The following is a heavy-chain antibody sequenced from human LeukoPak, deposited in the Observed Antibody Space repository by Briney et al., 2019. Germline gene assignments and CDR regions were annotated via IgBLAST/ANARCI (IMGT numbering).Heavy chain of an antibody. V-gene: IGHV3-23*01. CDR2: ISGSGGST. CDR1: GFTFSTYP. CDR3: AKDSAIFGVVIIPLDY. D-gene: IGHD3-3*01. Sequence: GGSLRLSCAASGFTFSTYPMSWVRQAPGKGLEWVSAISGSGGSTYYADSVKGRFTISRDNSKNTLYLQMNSLRAEDTAVYYCAKDSAIFGVVIIPLDYWGQGTLVTVSS. J-gene: IGHJ4*02.